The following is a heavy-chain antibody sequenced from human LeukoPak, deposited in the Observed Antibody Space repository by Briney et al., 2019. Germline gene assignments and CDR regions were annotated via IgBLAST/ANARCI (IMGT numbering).Heavy chain of an antibody. CDR3: ARPTTVTTISADAFDI. J-gene: IGHJ3*02. CDR1: GFAFSDYT. CDR2: ISSGGTYK. D-gene: IGHD4-17*01. Sequence: GGSLRLSCAASGFAFSDYTMHWVRQAPGKGLEWVSSISSGGTYKYYADSVKGRFTISRDNAQNSLYLQMNSLRAEDSSVYYCARPTTVTTISADAFDIWDQGTMVTVSS. V-gene: IGHV3-21*01.